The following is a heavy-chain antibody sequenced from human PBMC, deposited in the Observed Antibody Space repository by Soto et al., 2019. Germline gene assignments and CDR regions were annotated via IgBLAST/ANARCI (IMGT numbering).Heavy chain of an antibody. CDR1: GFTFSSYA. CDR2: FSGSGGGT. J-gene: IGHJ6*03. CDR3: AKDRYGDYSYYYIDV. V-gene: IGHV3-23*01. Sequence: GGSLRLSCAASGFTFSSYAMSWVRQAPGKGLEWVSAFSGSGGGTYHADSVKGRFTISRDTFKNTLYLQMNSLRAEDTAVYYCAKDRYGDYSYYYIDVWGKGTTVTVSS. D-gene: IGHD4-17*01.